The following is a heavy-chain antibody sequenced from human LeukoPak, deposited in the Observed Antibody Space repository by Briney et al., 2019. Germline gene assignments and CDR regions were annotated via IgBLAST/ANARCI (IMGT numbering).Heavy chain of an antibody. D-gene: IGHD3-10*01. Sequence: PGGSLRLSCAASGFXFSNYAMSWVRQAPGKGLEWVSGISSGGTGTYYADSVRGRFTISRDNSKITLYLQMDSLRVEDTAVYYCARAVPSWFDPWGQGTLVAVSS. CDR1: GFXFSNYA. CDR3: ARAVPSWFDP. J-gene: IGHJ5*02. CDR2: ISSGGTGT. V-gene: IGHV3-23*01.